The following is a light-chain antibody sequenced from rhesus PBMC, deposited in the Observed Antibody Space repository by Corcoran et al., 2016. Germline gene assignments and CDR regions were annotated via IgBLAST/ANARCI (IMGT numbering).Light chain of an antibody. CDR2: DVS. CDR1: SSDIGGFKR. Sequence: AAPTQSPSVSGSPGQSVTISCTGTSSDIGGFKRVSWYQHHPGKAPKLMIYDVSKRPSGISDRFSGSKSANTASLTISGLQAEDEADYYCSSYGSSYIYMFGGGTRLTVL. V-gene: IGLV2-13*03. J-gene: IGLJ1*01. CDR3: SSYGSSYIYM.